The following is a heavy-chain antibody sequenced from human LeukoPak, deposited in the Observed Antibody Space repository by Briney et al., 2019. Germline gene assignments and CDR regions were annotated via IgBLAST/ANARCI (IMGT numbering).Heavy chain of an antibody. CDR3: ATTYCSSTSCYTPAYYYYYMDV. V-gene: IGHV1-69*13. D-gene: IGHD2-2*02. CDR2: IIPIFGTA. CDR1: GGTFSSYA. J-gene: IGHJ6*03. Sequence: SVKVSCKASGGTFSSYAISWVRQAPGQGLEWMGGIIPIFGTANYAQKFQGRVTITADESTSTAYMELSSLRSEDTAVYYCATTYCSSTSCYTPAYYYYYMDVWGKGTTVTVSS.